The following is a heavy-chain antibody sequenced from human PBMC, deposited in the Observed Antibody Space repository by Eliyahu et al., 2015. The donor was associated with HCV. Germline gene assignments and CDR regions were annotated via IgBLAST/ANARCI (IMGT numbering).Heavy chain of an antibody. V-gene: IGHV1-18*01. D-gene: IGHD3-3*01. CDR3: ARDPNDFWSGYWSGGQKSHRGGMDV. J-gene: IGHJ6*02. Sequence: QVQLVQSGAEVKKPGXSVKVXCKASGXPFTXYGIXWVXQAPXQGLEWMGWISAYNGNTNYAQKLQGRVTMTTDTSTXTAYMELRSLRSDDTAVYYCARDPNDFWSGYWSGGQKSHRGGMDVWGQGTTVTVSS. CDR2: ISAYNGNT. CDR1: GXPFTXYG.